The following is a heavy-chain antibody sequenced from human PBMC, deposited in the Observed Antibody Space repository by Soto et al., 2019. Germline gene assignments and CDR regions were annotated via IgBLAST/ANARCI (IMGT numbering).Heavy chain of an antibody. Sequence: EVQLVESGGGLVKPGGSLRLSCAASGFTFSSYSMNWVRQAPGKGLEWVSSISSSSSYIYYADSVKGRFTISRDNAKNSLYLQMNSLRAEDTAVYYCARDPVIVFVGKSPSYFDYWGQGTLVTVSS. V-gene: IGHV3-21*01. CDR2: ISSSSSYI. J-gene: IGHJ4*02. D-gene: IGHD2-15*01. CDR3: ARDPVIVFVGKSPSYFDY. CDR1: GFTFSSYS.